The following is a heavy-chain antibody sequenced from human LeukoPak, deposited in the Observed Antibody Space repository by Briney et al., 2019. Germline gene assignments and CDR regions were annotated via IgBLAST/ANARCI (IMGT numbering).Heavy chain of an antibody. J-gene: IGHJ2*01. CDR3: ARDRRHYYDSSGYLPQDWYFDL. D-gene: IGHD3-22*01. CDR1: GGTFSSYA. CDR2: ITPIFGTA. Sequence: ASVKVSCKASGGTFSSYAISWVRQAPGQGLEWMGGITPIFGTANYAQKFQGRVTITADESTSTAYMELSSLRSEDTAVYYCARDRRHYYDSSGYLPQDWYFDLWGRGTLVTVSS. V-gene: IGHV1-69*13.